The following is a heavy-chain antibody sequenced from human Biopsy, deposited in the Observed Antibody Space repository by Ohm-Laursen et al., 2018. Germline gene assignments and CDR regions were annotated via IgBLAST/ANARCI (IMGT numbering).Heavy chain of an antibody. CDR2: IYYTGST. CDR1: GGSISSYY. CDR3: ARHAPSYSGSYWRYFDL. V-gene: IGHV4-59*08. Sequence: GTLSLTCTVSGGSISSYYWNWIRQPPGKGLEWIGYIYYTGSTNYNPSLKSRVTISVDTSMNHLSLRLTFVTAADTAVYYCARHAPSYSGSYWRYFDLWGRGTLVTVSS. D-gene: IGHD1-26*01. J-gene: IGHJ2*01.